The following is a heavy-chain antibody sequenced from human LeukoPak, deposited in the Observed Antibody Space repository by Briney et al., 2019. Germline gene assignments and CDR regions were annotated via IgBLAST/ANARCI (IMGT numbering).Heavy chain of an antibody. Sequence: SETLSLTCSVSGGSIRNYYWSWIRQSPGKGLEWVGYIYYGGSTNYNPSLKTRLTISVDTSRKQFSLKLSSVSAADTAVYYCARIRGRVQGVSHIDYWGQGTLVTVSS. V-gene: IGHV4-59*01. D-gene: IGHD3-10*01. CDR1: GGSIRNYY. CDR2: IYYGGST. J-gene: IGHJ4*02. CDR3: ARIRGRVQGVSHIDY.